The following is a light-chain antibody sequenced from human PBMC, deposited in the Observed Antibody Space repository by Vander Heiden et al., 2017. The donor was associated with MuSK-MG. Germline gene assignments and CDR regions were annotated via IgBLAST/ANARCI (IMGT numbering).Light chain of an antibody. CDR1: KLGSKY. Sequence: SYDLTQSPSLSVWPSQTASISCSGDKLGSKYVYWYQHIPGQSPALAIYQNSKRPSVVPERFSASKSANTAILTMSGTQAMDEADYYCQAWDSSVVVFGGGTKLTVL. J-gene: IGLJ3*02. V-gene: IGLV3-1*01. CDR2: QNS. CDR3: QAWDSSVVV.